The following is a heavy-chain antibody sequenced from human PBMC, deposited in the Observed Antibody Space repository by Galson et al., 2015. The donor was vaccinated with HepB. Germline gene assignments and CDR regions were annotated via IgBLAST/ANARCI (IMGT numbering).Heavy chain of an antibody. CDR2: ISGSGGST. V-gene: IGHV3-23*01. CDR3: AKDWALYYYGSGSYLDY. CDR1: GFTFSSYA. D-gene: IGHD3-10*01. J-gene: IGHJ4*02. Sequence: SLRLSCAASGFTFSSYAMSWVRQAPGKGLEWVSAISGSGGSTYYADSVKGRFTISRDNSKNTLYLQMNSLRAEDTAVYYCAKDWALYYYGSGSYLDYWGQGTLVTVSS.